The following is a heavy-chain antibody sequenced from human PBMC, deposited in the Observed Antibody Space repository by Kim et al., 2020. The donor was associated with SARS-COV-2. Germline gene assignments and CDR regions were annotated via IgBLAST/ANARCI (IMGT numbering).Heavy chain of an antibody. J-gene: IGHJ6*01. D-gene: IGHD3-16*02. CDR2: ISWNSGSI. CDR3: AKAGYYDYVWGSYRYDY. V-gene: IGHV3-9*01. Sequence: GGSLRLSCAASGFTFNDYAMHWVRQAPGKGLEWVSVISWNSGSIGYADSVKGRFTISRDNAKNSLFLQMNSLRAEDTALYYCAKAGYYDYVWGSYRYDY. CDR1: GFTFNDYA.